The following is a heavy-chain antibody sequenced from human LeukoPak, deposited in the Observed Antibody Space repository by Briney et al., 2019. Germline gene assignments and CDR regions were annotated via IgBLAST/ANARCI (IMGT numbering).Heavy chain of an antibody. Sequence: PSETLSLTCTVSDDSISDYYRGWIRQPPGKGLEWIGYFYNSGRSTYNPSLKSRVTISADTSKNHFSLKLNSVTTEDTAVYYCARGNIAVPGTPYYFEYWGQEPWSPSPQ. CDR2: FYNSGRS. J-gene: IGHJ4*01. CDR3: ARGNIAVPGTPYYFEY. CDR1: DDSISDYY. D-gene: IGHD6-19*01. V-gene: IGHV4-59*01.